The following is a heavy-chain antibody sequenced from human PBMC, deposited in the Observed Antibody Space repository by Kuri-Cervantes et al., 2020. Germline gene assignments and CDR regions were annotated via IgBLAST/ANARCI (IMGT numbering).Heavy chain of an antibody. CDR3: ARRRSNAWDYYYYMDV. Sequence: SETLSLTCTVSGGSISSYYWNWIRQPAGKGLEWIGRIYTSGSTNYNPSLKSRVTISVDKSKNQFSLKVTSVTAADSAIYYCARRRSNAWDYYYYMDVWGTGTTVTVSS. CDR1: GGSISSYY. CDR2: IYTSGST. D-gene: IGHD1-26*01. V-gene: IGHV4-4*07. J-gene: IGHJ6*03.